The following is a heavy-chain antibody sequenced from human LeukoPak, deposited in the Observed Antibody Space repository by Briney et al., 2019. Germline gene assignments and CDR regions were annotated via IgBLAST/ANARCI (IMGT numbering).Heavy chain of an antibody. CDR1: GGSFSGYY. CDR3: ARDGGYNYDY. Sequence: SETLSLTCAVYGGSFSGYYWSWIRQPPGKGLEWIGEINHSGSTNYNPSLKSRVTISVDKSKNQFSLRLSSVTAADTAVYHCARDGGYNYDYWGQGTLVTVSS. CDR2: INHSGST. J-gene: IGHJ4*02. D-gene: IGHD5-12*01. V-gene: IGHV4-34*01.